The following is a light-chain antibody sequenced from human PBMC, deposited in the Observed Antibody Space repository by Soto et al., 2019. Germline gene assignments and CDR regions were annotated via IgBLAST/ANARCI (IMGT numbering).Light chain of an antibody. CDR3: QVWDSTSDHYV. CDR1: KIGSKS. J-gene: IGLJ1*01. V-gene: IGLV3-21*02. Sequence: SYELTQPPSVSVAPGQTATIACIGCKIGSKSVHWYQQKPGQAPVLVVFDDSDRPSGIFERFSGSNSGDTATLTISRVEAGDEADYYCQVWDSTSDHYVFGTGTKGTVL. CDR2: DDS.